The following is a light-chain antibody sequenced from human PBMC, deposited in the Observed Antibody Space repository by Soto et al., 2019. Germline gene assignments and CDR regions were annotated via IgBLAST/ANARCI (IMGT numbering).Light chain of an antibody. CDR3: QEYSSYWT. Sequence: DIQMTQPPSTLSGSVGDRVTITCRASQTISRWLAWYQQKPGKAPKLLIYKASTLKSGVPSRFSGSGSGTDFTLTISSLQPDDFATYYCQEYSSYWTFGQGTKVDIK. V-gene: IGKV1-5*03. CDR1: QTISRW. J-gene: IGKJ1*01. CDR2: KAS.